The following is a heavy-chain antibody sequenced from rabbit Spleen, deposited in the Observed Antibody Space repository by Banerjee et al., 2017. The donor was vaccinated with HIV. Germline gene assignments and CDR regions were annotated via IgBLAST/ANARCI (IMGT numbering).Heavy chain of an antibody. CDR2: INAVTGKA. CDR3: ARNLYEYNAL. J-gene: IGHJ4*01. V-gene: IGHV1S45*01. CDR1: GFSFSNKAV. D-gene: IGHD1-1*01. Sequence: QEQLVESGGGLVKPEGSLKLSCTASGFSFSNKAVMCWVRQAPGKGLEWIACINAVTGKAVYASWAKGRFTISKTSSTVDLKMTSLTAADTATYFCARNLYEYNALWGPGTLVTVS.